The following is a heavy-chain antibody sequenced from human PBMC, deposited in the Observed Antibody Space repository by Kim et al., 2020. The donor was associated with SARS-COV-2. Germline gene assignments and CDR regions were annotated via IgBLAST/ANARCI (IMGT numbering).Heavy chain of an antibody. Sequence: YAKKFQGRVTMTRDTAKSTVYMELSRLRSEDTAVYYWARSGVGATALFDYWGQGTLVTVSS. V-gene: IGHV1-46*01. D-gene: IGHD1-26*01. J-gene: IGHJ4*02. CDR3: ARSGVGATALFDY.